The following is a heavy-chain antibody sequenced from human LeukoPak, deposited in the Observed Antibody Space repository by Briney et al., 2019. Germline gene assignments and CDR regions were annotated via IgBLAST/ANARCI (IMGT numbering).Heavy chain of an antibody. CDR3: AKSGGGGHDYYYYGMDV. CDR1: GGSISRYY. V-gene: IGHV4-59*01. CDR2: IHNSGIT. Sequence: PSETLSLTCTVSGGSISRYYWSWIRQPPGRGLEWIWYIHNSGITNHNPSLRSRVTMSLDTSKNQFSLKLSSVTAADTAVYYCAKSGGGGHDYYYYGMDVWGQGATVTVSS. J-gene: IGHJ6*02. D-gene: IGHD3-16*01.